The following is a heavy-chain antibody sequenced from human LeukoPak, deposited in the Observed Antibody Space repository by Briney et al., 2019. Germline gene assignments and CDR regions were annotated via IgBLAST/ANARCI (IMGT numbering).Heavy chain of an antibody. CDR2: IWFDGSNK. V-gene: IGHV3-33*08. Sequence: PGGSLRLSCAASGFTFSSYSMNWVRQAPGKGLEWVAVIWFDGSNKYYADSVKGRFTISRDNSKNTLNLQMSSLRAEDTAVYYCARGYCSSTSCYAIDYWGQGTVVTVSS. CDR3: ARGYCSSTSCYAIDY. J-gene: IGHJ4*02. CDR1: GFTFSSYS. D-gene: IGHD2-2*01.